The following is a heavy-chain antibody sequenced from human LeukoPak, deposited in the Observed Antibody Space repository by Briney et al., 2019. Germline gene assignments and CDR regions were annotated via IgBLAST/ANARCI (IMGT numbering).Heavy chain of an antibody. CDR2: IKQDGSEK. Sequence: GGSLRLSCAASGFTFSSYWMSWVRQAPGKGLEWVANIKQDGSEKYYVDSVKGRFTISRDNAKNSLYLQMNSLRAEDTAVYYCARGKMARVLRFLEWSTSNWSDPWGQGTLVTVSS. CDR1: GFTFSSYW. J-gene: IGHJ5*02. V-gene: IGHV3-7*01. CDR3: ARGKMARVLRFLEWSTSNWSDP. D-gene: IGHD3-3*01.